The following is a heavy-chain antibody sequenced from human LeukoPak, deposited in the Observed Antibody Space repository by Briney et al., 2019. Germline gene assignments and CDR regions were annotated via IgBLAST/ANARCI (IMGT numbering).Heavy chain of an antibody. D-gene: IGHD2-2*01. CDR1: GCTFSSYE. CDR2: ISNSGSTK. Sequence: GGSLTLSCAASGCTFSSYEMNWVRQPPGKGLEWVSYISNSGSTKYYTASVKGRITISRDNAKNSLYLQMNSLSGEVTAFYYCARLYHRGAFDLWGQGTMVTVSS. V-gene: IGHV3-48*03. J-gene: IGHJ3*01. CDR3: ARLYHRGAFDL.